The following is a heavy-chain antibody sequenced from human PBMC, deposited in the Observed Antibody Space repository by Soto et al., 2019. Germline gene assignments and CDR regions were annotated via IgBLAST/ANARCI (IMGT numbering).Heavy chain of an antibody. Sequence: EVQLVESGGGLVKPGGSLRLSCAASGFTFSNAWMSWVRQAPGKGLEWVGRIKSKTDGGTTDYAAPVKGRFTISRDDSKNTLYLQMNSLKTEDTAVYYCTTDRGDSGYDLGGYYFDSWGQGTLVTVSS. J-gene: IGHJ4*02. V-gene: IGHV3-15*01. CDR2: IKSKTDGGTT. D-gene: IGHD5-12*01. CDR1: GFTFSNAW. CDR3: TTDRGDSGYDLGGYYFDS.